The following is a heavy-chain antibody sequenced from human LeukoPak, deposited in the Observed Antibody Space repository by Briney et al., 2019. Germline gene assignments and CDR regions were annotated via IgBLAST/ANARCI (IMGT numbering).Heavy chain of an antibody. CDR2: INHGGST. CDR3: ARVQAAGDGYYFDF. CDR1: GASFNNYY. V-gene: IGHV4-34*01. D-gene: IGHD7-27*01. J-gene: IGHJ4*02. Sequence: SETLSLTCAVYGASFNNYYWSWIRQPPGMGLEWIGEINHGGSTNYNLSLKSRVTISADTSNNQFSLKLSSVTAADTAVYYCARVQAAGDGYYFDFWGQGTLVTVSS.